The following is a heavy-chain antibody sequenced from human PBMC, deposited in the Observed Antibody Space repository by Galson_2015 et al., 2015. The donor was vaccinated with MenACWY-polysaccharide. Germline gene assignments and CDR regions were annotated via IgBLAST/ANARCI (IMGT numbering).Heavy chain of an antibody. CDR3: ARDPLDSSGYTRGSVFDL. CDR1: GFTFSSFW. Sequence: SLRLSCAASGFTFSSFWMSWVRQAPGKGLEWVAIIKQDGSEKYYVDSVKGRFSISRDNAKNSLYLQMNSLRSEDTAVYYCARDPLDSSGYTRGSVFDLWGRGTLDTVSS. D-gene: IGHD3-22*01. J-gene: IGHJ2*01. CDR2: IKQDGSEK. V-gene: IGHV3-7*01.